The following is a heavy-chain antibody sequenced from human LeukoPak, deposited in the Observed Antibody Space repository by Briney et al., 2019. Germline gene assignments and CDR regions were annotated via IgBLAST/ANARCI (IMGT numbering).Heavy chain of an antibody. J-gene: IGHJ4*02. CDR3: ARDWFAD. CDR2: INSGGTII. Sequence: GGSLRLSCAASGFTFSSNEMNWVRQAPGKGLEWVSYINSGGTIIYYADSVKGRFNTSRDNAKNSLYLQMNSLRAEDTAIYYCARDWFADWGQGTLVIVSS. CDR1: GFTFSSNE. V-gene: IGHV3-48*03.